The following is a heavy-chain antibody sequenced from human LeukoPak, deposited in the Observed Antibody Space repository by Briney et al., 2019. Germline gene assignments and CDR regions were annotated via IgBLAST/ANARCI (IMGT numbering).Heavy chain of an antibody. Sequence: GGSLRLSCAASGFTFSSYAMHWVRQAPGKGLEWVAVISYDGSNKYYADSVKGRFTISRDNSKNTLYLQMNSLRVEDTAAYYCARGGNAFDIWGQGTVVTVSS. V-gene: IGHV3-30-3*01. D-gene: IGHD1-14*01. CDR3: ARGGNAFDI. CDR1: GFTFSSYA. CDR2: ISYDGSNK. J-gene: IGHJ3*02.